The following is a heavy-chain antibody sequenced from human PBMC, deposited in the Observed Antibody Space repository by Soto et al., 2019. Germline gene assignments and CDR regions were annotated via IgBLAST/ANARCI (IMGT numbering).Heavy chain of an antibody. D-gene: IGHD6-19*01. V-gene: IGHV4-39*01. CDR3: ARSKYSSGCSDY. CDR2: IYYSGST. J-gene: IGHJ4*02. Sequence: QLQLQGSGPGLVKPSETLSLTCTVSGGSISSSSYYWGWIRQPPGKGLEWIGSIYYSGSTYYNPSLKSRVTISVDTSKNQFSLKLSSVTAADTAVYYCARSKYSSGCSDYWGQGTLVTVSS. CDR1: GGSISSSSYY.